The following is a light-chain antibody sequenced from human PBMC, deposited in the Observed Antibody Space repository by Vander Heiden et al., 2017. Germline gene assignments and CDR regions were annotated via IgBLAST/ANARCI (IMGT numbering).Light chain of an antibody. CDR2: LGS. CDR1: QSIVHGNVYNY. V-gene: IGKV2-28*01. Sequence: DVVMTQSPLSLPVTHGEPAYISCRASQSIVHGNVYNYLDWYLQKPGQSPQLLIYLGSNWASGVPERFSGSGSGTDFTLKISSVEAEDVGAYYCMQALQTPFTFGPGTKVDIK. CDR3: MQALQTPFT. J-gene: IGKJ3*01.